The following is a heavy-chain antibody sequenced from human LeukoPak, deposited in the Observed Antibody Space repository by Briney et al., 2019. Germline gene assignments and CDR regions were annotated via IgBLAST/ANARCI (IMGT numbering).Heavy chain of an antibody. J-gene: IGHJ4*02. V-gene: IGHV3-7*04. CDR1: RFTFSNYW. CDR2: IEQDGSEK. CDR3: ARGSAYIVY. Sequence: GGSLRLSCAASRFTFSNYWMSWVRQAPGKGLEWVANIEQDGSEKYYVDSVKGRFTISRDNAKNSLYLQMNGLRAEDTAVYYCARGSAYIVYWGQGTLVTVSS. D-gene: IGHD3-22*01.